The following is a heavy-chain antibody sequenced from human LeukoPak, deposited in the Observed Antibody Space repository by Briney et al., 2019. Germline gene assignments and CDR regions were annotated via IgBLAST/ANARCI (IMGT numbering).Heavy chain of an antibody. CDR1: GYSFTSYW. V-gene: IGHV5-51*01. J-gene: IGHJ3*02. D-gene: IGHD4-11*01. CDR2: IYPGDSDS. CDR3: ARTQGASYSNYGGSFDAFDI. Sequence: GESLKISCKGSGYSFTSYWIGWVRQMPGKGLEWMGIIYPGDSDSRYSPSFQGQVTISADKSTSTAYLQWSSLKASDTAMYYCARTQGASYSNYGGSFDAFDIWGQGTMVTVSS.